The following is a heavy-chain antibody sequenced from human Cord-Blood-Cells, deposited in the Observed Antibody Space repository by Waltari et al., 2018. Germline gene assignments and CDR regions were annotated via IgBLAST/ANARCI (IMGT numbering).Heavy chain of an antibody. CDR1: GGAFSSYA. V-gene: IGHV1-69*01. D-gene: IGHD6-13*01. CDR3: ARALSSSWYGGGNYFDY. J-gene: IGHJ4*02. CDR2: IIPIFGTA. Sequence: QVQLVQSGAEVKKPGSSVEVSCKASGGAFSSYAIGWVRQACGQGLAWMGGIIPIFGTANYAQKFQGRVTITADESTSTAYMELSSLRSEDTAVYYCARALSSSWYGGGNYFDYWGQGTLVTVSS.